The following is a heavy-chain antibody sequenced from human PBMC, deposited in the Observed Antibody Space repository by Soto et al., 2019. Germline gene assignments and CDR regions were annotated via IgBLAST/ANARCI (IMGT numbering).Heavy chain of an antibody. J-gene: IGHJ5*02. CDR3: AGTGYCSSTSCNYYYNWFDP. D-gene: IGHD2-2*01. CDR2: IIPIFGTA. V-gene: IGHV1-69*13. Sequence: SVKVSCKASGGTFGSYAISWVRQAPGQGLEWMGGIIPIFGTANYAQKFQGRVTITADESTSTAYMELSSLRSEDTAVYYCAGTGYCSSTSCNYYYNWFDPWGQGTLVTVSS. CDR1: GGTFGSYA.